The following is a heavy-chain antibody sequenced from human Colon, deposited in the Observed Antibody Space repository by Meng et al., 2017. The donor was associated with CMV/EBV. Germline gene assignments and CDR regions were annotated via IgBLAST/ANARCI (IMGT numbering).Heavy chain of an antibody. V-gene: IGHV1-18*01. J-gene: IGHJ3*02. CDR3: ARGSSIFGGTHDAFDI. D-gene: IGHD3-3*01. Sequence: ASVKVSCKASGYTFTSYGISWVRQAPGQGLEWMGWISAYNGNTNYAQKLQGRVTMTTDTSTSTAYMELRSLRSDDTAVYYCARGSSIFGGTHDAFDIWGQGTMVTASS. CDR2: ISAYNGNT. CDR1: GYTFTSYG.